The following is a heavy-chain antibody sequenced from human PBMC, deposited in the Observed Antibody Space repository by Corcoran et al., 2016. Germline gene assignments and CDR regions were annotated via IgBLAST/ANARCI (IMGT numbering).Heavy chain of an antibody. Sequence: QVQLVQSGAEVKKPGASVKVSCKVSGYTLTELSMHWVRQAPGKGLEWMGGFDPEDGETIYAQKFQGRVTMTEDTSTDTAYMELSSLRSEDTAVYYCAKTRYCSGGSCYAGERYGMDVWGQGTTVTVSS. D-gene: IGHD2-15*01. V-gene: IGHV1-24*01. J-gene: IGHJ6*02. CDR3: AKTRYCSGGSCYAGERYGMDV. CDR2: FDPEDGET. CDR1: GYTLTELS.